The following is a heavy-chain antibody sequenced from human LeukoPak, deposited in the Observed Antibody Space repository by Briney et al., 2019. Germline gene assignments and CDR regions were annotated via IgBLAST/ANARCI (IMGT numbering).Heavy chain of an antibody. D-gene: IGHD6-19*01. CDR1: GFSVTTNY. CDR3: GRNLYRTGWKNYLDS. CDR2: IYADGGT. J-gene: IGHJ4*02. Sequence: GGSLRLSCAASGFSVTTNYMTWVRQAPGKGLEWVSVIYADGGTYYTDSVKGRFTMSRDSSRNTLYLQMNNLRVDDTAIYYCGRNLYRTGWKNYLDSWGQGTLVTVSS. V-gene: IGHV3-53*01.